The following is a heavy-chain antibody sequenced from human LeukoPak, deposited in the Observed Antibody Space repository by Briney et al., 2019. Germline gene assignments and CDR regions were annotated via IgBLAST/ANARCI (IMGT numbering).Heavy chain of an antibody. CDR3: ARGDIVVVPDYYYYYGMDV. CDR1: GGSFSGYY. D-gene: IGHD2-2*01. Sequence: SETLSLTCAVYGGSFSGYYWSWIRQPPGKGLEWIGYIYYSGSTNYNPSLKSRVTISVDTSKNQFSLKLSSVTAADTAVYYCARGDIVVVPDYYYYYGMDVWGQGTTVTVSS. J-gene: IGHJ6*02. V-gene: IGHV4-59*01. CDR2: IYYSGST.